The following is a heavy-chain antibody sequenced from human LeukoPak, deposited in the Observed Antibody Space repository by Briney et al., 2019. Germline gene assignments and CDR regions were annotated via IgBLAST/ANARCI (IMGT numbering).Heavy chain of an antibody. J-gene: IGHJ4*02. CDR3: APSRGVRYYFDY. CDR2: IASDGSST. CDR1: GFTFSSYW. D-gene: IGHD3-10*01. V-gene: IGHV3-74*01. Sequence: GGSLRLSCAASGFTFSSYWMNWVRQAPGKGLVWVSRIASDGSSTTYADSVKGRFSISRDNAKNTLYLQMNSLRAEDTAVYYCAPSRGVRYYFDYWGQGTLVTVSS.